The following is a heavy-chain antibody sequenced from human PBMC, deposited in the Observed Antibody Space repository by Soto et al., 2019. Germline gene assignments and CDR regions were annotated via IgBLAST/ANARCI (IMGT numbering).Heavy chain of an antibody. J-gene: IGHJ3*01. V-gene: IGHV1-46*01. Sequence: ASVKVSCKASGYSFTTYNIHWVRQAPGQGLEWMGVVNPSSGSTSYAQKFQGRVTMTRDTSTSTVYMELSSLRSEDAAVYFCARWAPDAFHVWGQGTLVTVSS. CDR3: ARWAPDAFHV. CDR1: GYSFTTYN. CDR2: VNPSSGST.